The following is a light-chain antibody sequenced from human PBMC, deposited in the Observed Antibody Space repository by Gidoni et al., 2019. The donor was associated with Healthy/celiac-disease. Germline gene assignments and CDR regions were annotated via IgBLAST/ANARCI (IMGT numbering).Light chain of an antibody. J-gene: IGLJ2*01. Sequence: SYVLTPSPSVSVAPGQTARITCGGNNIGSKTVHWYQQKSGQAPVLVVFDDSDRPSGIPERFSGSNSGNTATLTIMRVEAGDEADYYCQLWDTSSGHVVFGGGTKLTVL. CDR2: DDS. V-gene: IGLV3-21*02. CDR1: NIGSKT. CDR3: QLWDTSSGHVV.